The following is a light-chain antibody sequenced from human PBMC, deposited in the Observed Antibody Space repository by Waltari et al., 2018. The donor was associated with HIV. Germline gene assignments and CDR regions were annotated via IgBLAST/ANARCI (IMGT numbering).Light chain of an antibody. CDR3: QQYGSPVT. CDR2: GAS. V-gene: IGKV3-20*01. CDR1: QSVSSSH. J-gene: IGKJ4*01. Sequence: DIVLTQSPGTLSLSPGERGPLSCRASQSVSSSHLAWYQQKPGQAPRLLIYGASRRTTCIPDRFSGSGSGTDFTLTISRLEPEDFAVYYCQQYGSPVTFGGGTKVEIK.